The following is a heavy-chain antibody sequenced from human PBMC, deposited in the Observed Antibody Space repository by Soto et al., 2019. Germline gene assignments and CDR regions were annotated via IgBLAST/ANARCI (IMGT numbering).Heavy chain of an antibody. CDR2: FFIGGNT. Sequence: PSETLSLTYTHSGCPISSSPYYWGRMRQPPGKGLEWIASFFIGGNTYYNPSLKSRVTISVDTSNNQFSLKLRSVTAADTAVYFQARHHGLDIDAYYWGERILITV. V-gene: IGHV4-39*01. CDR3: ARHHGLDIDAYY. CDR1: GCPISSSPYY. J-gene: IGHJ4*02. D-gene: IGHD3-10*01.